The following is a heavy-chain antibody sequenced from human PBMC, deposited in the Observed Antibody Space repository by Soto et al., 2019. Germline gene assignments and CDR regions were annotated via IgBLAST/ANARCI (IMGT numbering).Heavy chain of an antibody. CDR2: INVYNGNT. V-gene: IGHV1-18*01. Sequence: QGPLVQSGAEVKKPGASVKVSCKASGYTFSSSSISWVRQAPGQGLECMGWINVYNGNTKYAQSLQGRVSMTTDASAGTAYFELRSVSSDDTAVYYCARNASGGFDSWGQGTLVTVSS. CDR1: GYTFSSSS. J-gene: IGHJ4*02. CDR3: ARNASGGFDS. D-gene: IGHD3-16*01.